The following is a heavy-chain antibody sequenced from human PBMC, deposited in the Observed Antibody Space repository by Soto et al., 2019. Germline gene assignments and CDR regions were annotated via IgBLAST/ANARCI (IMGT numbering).Heavy chain of an antibody. V-gene: IGHV4-39*01. D-gene: IGHD2-15*01. CDR1: GGSISSSSYY. Sequence: PSETLSLTCTVSGGSISSSSYYWGWIRQPPGKGLEWIGSIYYSGSTYYNPSLKSRVTISVDTSKNQFSLKLSSVTAADTAVYYCARHINGYPDPWGQGTLVTVSS. CDR2: IYYSGST. CDR3: ARHINGYPDP. J-gene: IGHJ5*02.